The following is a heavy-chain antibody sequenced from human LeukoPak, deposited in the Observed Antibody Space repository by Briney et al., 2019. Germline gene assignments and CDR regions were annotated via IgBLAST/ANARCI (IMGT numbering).Heavy chain of an antibody. CDR1: GFTFRGYW. CDR2: IKEDGSEK. Sequence: GGSLRLSCAASGFTFRGYWMSWVRQAPGKGLEWVANIKEDGSEKYYVDSVKGRFTISRDNAKNSLNLQMDSLRVEDTAVYYCTRGDSSSKVDYWGQGTLVIVSS. J-gene: IGHJ4*02. CDR3: TRGDSSSKVDY. D-gene: IGHD6-6*01. V-gene: IGHV3-7*01.